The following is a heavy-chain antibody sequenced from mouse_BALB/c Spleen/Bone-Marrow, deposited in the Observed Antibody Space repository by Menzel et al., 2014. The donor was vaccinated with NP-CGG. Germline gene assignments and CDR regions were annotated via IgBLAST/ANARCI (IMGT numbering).Heavy chain of an antibody. D-gene: IGHD1-1*01. Sequence: QVQLQQPGAELMKPGASVKISCKATGYTFSSYWIEWVKPRPGHGLEWIGEILPGRGSTNYNEKFKGKATFTSDTSSNTAYMQLSSLTSEDSAVYYCARWDTTAMDYWGQGTSVTVSS. CDR1: GYTFSSYW. V-gene: IGHV1-9*01. CDR2: ILPGRGST. J-gene: IGHJ4*01. CDR3: ARWDTTAMDY.